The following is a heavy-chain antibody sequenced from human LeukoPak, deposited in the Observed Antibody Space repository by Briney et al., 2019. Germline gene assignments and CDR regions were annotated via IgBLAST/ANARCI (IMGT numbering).Heavy chain of an antibody. Sequence: SETLSLTCAVSGGSISSGGYSWSWIRQPPGKGLEWIGYIYHSGSTYYNPSLKSRVTISVDRSKNQFSLKLSSVTAADTAVYYCARAPRYSYGFDYWGQGTLVTVSS. CDR2: IYHSGST. D-gene: IGHD5-18*01. J-gene: IGHJ4*02. V-gene: IGHV4-30-2*01. CDR3: ARAPRYSYGFDY. CDR1: GGSISSGGYS.